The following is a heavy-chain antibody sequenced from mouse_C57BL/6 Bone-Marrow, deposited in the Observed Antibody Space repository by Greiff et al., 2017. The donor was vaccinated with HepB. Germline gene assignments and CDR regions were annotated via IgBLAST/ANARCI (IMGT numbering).Heavy chain of an antibody. CDR1: GYTFTDYE. V-gene: IGHV1-15*01. CDR2: IDPETGGT. Sequence: VQLVEPGAELVRPGASVTLSCKASGYTFTDYEMHWVKQTPVHGLEWIGAIDPETGGTAYNQKFKGKAILTADKSSSTAYMELRSLTSEDSAVYYCTRYDYDDGFAYRGQGTLVTVSA. J-gene: IGHJ3*01. CDR3: TRYDYDDGFAY. D-gene: IGHD2-4*01.